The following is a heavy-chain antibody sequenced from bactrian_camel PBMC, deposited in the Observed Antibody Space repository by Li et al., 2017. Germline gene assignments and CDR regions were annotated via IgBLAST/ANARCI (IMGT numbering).Heavy chain of an antibody. CDR2: IETNNRP. CDR3: AAEPWSAVAFPLRDISYPY. CDR1: GSGYISGTYC. Sequence: HVQLVESGGGSVQAGGSLRLSCAASGSGYISGTYCLGWFRQVPGKEREGVAAIETNNRPLYADSVKGRFTISADASAQTVYLKMNNLKPEDTAMYYCAAEPWSAVAFPLRDISYPYWGQGTQVTVS. D-gene: IGHD1*01. V-gene: IGHV3S55*01. J-gene: IGHJ4*01.